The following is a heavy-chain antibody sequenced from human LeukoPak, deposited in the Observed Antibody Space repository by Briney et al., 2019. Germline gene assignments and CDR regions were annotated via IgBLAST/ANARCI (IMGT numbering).Heavy chain of an antibody. J-gene: IGHJ5*02. CDR1: GYTFTSYG. D-gene: IGHD1-26*01. CDR3: ARPPHSGSYYYLDP. Sequence: ASVKVSCKASGYTFTSYGISWVRQAPGQGLEWMGWISAYNGNTNYAQKFQGRVTMTRDTSISTAYMELSRLRSDDTAVYYCARPPHSGSYYYLDPWGQGTLVTVSS. V-gene: IGHV1-18*01. CDR2: ISAYNGNT.